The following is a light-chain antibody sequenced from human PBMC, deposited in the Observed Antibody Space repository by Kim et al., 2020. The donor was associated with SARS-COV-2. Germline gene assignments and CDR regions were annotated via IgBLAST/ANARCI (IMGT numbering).Light chain of an antibody. CDR1: QSVSSNN. CDR2: GAS. V-gene: IGKV3-20*01. CDR3: QQSGSSPLT. Sequence: APGERANLSCRASQSVSSNNLAWYQQKPGQAPRLLIYGASTRATGIPDRFSGSGSGTDFTLTISRLEPEDFAVYYCQQSGSSPLTFGGGTKVDIK. J-gene: IGKJ4*01.